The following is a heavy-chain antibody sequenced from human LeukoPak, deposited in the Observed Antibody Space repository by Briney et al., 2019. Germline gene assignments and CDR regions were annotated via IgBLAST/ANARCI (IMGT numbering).Heavy chain of an antibody. D-gene: IGHD1-26*01. CDR2: ITASGTAM. CDR3: ASSGSYRFDY. J-gene: IGHJ4*02. CDR1: GITFSSYA. V-gene: IGHV3-48*02. Sequence: GGSLRLSCAASGITFSSYAMNWVRQAPGKGLEWVSHITASGTAMFYADSVKGRFTISRDNAKNSLYLQMNSLRDEDTAVYYCASSGSYRFDYWGQGTLVTVSS.